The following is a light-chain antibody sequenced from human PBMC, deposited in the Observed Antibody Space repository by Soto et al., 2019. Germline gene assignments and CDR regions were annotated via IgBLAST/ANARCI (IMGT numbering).Light chain of an antibody. CDR2: EVS. CDR1: SSDVGSYHL. Sequence: QSVLTQPASVSGSPGQSITISCTGTSSDVGSYHLVSWYQQHPGKAPKLMIYEVSKRPSGVSNRFSGSKSGNTASLTISGLQAEDDADYYCCSYAGSRVFGGGTKVTVL. V-gene: IGLV2-23*02. CDR3: CSYAGSRV. J-gene: IGLJ3*02.